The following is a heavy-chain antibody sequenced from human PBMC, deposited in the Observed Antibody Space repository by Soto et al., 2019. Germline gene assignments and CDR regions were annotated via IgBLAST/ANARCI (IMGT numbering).Heavy chain of an antibody. CDR1: GGSISSSSYY. J-gene: IGHJ4*02. D-gene: IGHD5-18*01. V-gene: IGHV4-39*01. CDR2: IYYSGST. Sequence: PSETLSLTCTVSGGSISSSSYYWGWIRQPPGKGLEWIGGIYYSGSTYYNPSLKSRVTISVDTSKNQFSLKLSSVTAADTAVYYCARQAGYGYIYFDYWGQGTLVTVSS. CDR3: ARQAGYGYIYFDY.